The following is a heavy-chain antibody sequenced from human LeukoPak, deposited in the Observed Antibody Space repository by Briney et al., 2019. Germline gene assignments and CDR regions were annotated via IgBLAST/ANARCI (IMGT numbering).Heavy chain of an antibody. CDR3: AFHRTIWSRYYIGD. J-gene: IGHJ4*02. D-gene: IGHD3-3*01. V-gene: IGHV4-39*01. CDR2: IYYSGST. Sequence: SETLSLTCTLSGGSISSSSYYWGWIRQPPGKGLEWIGSIYYSGSTYYNPSLKSRVTISLDTSKNQFSLKLSSVTAADTAVYYCAFHRTIWSRYYIGDWGQGTLVTVSS. CDR1: GGSISSSSYY.